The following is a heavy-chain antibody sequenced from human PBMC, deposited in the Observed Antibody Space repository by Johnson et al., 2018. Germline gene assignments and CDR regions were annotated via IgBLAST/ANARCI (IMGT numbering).Heavy chain of an antibody. V-gene: IGHV3-48*01. J-gene: IGHJ6*03. D-gene: IGHD4-11*01. CDR3: VRTTKTKYYYYYYYMDV. CDR2: ISHTTTTS. Sequence: VQLVETGGGLVQPGGSLGLSCAASGFTFSSYSMNWVRQAPGKGLEWVSYISHTTTTSFYADSVKGRFAISRDNAKNSLYLQMNSLRAEDTAVYYCVRTTKTKYYYYYYYMDVWGKGTTVTVSS. CDR1: GFTFSSYS.